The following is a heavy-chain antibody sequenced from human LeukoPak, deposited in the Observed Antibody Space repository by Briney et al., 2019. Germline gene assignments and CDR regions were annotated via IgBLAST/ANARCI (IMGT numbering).Heavy chain of an antibody. CDR2: ISYDGYNA. J-gene: IGHJ4*02. V-gene: IGHV3-30*18. CDR3: AKDREWQRSPRGPTDY. D-gene: IGHD5-12*01. CDR1: GFIISDYG. Sequence: PGGSLRLSCAASGFIISDYGIHWVRQAPGKGLEWVALISYDGYNAYYPDSVRGRFTISRDNSKNTVDLQMDFLRSEDTGLYYCAKDREWQRSPRGPTDYWGQGTLVTVSS.